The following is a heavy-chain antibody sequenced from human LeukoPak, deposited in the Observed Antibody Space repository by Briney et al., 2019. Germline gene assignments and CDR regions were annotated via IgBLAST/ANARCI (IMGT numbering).Heavy chain of an antibody. D-gene: IGHD6-6*01. CDR2: IYSGGST. Sequence: GGSLRLSCAASGFTVSSNYMSWVRQAPGKGLEWVSVIYSGGSTYYADSVKGRFTISRDNSKNTLYLQMNSLRAEDTAVYYCARETIAARVRYEGWGQGTLVTVSS. CDR3: ARETIAARVRYEG. J-gene: IGHJ4*02. CDR1: GFTVSSNY. V-gene: IGHV3-66*01.